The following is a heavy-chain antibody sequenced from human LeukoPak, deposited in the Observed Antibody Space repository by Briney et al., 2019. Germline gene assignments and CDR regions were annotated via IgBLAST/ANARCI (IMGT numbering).Heavy chain of an antibody. CDR3: ARDDYDFWSGYPQNMDV. CDR1: GFTFSSYS. D-gene: IGHD3-3*01. J-gene: IGHJ6*03. Sequence: GGSLRLSCAASGFTFSSYSTNWVRQAPGKGLEWVSSISSSSSYIYYADSVKGRFTISRDNAKNSLYLQMNSLRAEDTAVYYCARDDYDFWSGYPQNMDVWGKGTTVTVSS. V-gene: IGHV3-21*01. CDR2: ISSSSSYI.